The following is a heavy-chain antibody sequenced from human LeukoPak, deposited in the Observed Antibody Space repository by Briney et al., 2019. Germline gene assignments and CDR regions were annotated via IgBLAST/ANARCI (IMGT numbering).Heavy chain of an antibody. V-gene: IGHV1-18*01. Sequence: GASVKVSCKASGYTFTSYGISWVRQAPGQGLEWMGWISAYNGNTNYAQKLQGRVTMTTDTSTSTAYMELRSLRSDDTAVYYCARNYDFWSGSLPFDYWGQGTLVTVSS. CDR2: ISAYNGNT. J-gene: IGHJ4*02. D-gene: IGHD3-3*01. CDR1: GYTFTSYG. CDR3: ARNYDFWSGSLPFDY.